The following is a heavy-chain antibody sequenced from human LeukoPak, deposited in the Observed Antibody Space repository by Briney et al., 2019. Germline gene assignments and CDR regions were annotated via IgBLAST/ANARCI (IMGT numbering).Heavy chain of an antibody. CDR1: GFTFSSYS. V-gene: IGHV3-48*02. D-gene: IGHD3-3*01. CDR2: ISSSSSTI. CDR3: ARDGYYDFWSGYPLGGYYGMDV. J-gene: IGHJ6*02. Sequence: QTGGSLRLSCAASGFTFSSYSMNWVRQAPGKGLEWVSYISSSSSTIYYADSVKGRFTISRDNAKNSLYLQMNSLRDEDTAVYYCARDGYYDFWSGYPLGGYYGMDVWGQGTTVTVSS.